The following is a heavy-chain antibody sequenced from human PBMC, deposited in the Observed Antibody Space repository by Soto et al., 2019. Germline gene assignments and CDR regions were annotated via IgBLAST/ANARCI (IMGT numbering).Heavy chain of an antibody. Sequence: PGGSLRLSCAASGFTFSSYWMSWVRQAPGKGLEWVVNIKQDGSEKYYVDSVKGRFTISRDNAKNSLYLQMNSLRAEDTAVYYCARTEGIAVADAFDIWGQGTMVTVSS. D-gene: IGHD6-19*01. CDR2: IKQDGSEK. J-gene: IGHJ3*02. CDR3: ARTEGIAVADAFDI. CDR1: GFTFSSYW. V-gene: IGHV3-7*01.